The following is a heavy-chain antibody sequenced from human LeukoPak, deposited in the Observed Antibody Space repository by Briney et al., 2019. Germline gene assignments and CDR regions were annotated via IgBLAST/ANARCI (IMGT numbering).Heavy chain of an antibody. V-gene: IGHV4-30-2*01. CDR1: GGSISSGGYC. Sequence: PSQTLSLTCTVSGGSISSGGYCWSWIRQPPGKGLEWIGYIYHSGSTYYNPSLKSRVTISVDRSKNQFSLKLSSVTAADTAVYYCARVMRVLRGVFDNWGQGTLVTVSS. D-gene: IGHD3-10*01. CDR2: IYHSGST. CDR3: ARVMRVLRGVFDN. J-gene: IGHJ4*02.